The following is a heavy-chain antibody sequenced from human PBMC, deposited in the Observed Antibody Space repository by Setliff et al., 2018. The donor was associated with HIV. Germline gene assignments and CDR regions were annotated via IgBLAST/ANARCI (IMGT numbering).Heavy chain of an antibody. D-gene: IGHD2-8*01. CDR3: AKNEYAIEPALGY. V-gene: IGHV1-69*13. Sequence: ASVKVSCKASGGTFNSYAISWVRQAPGQGLEWMGGIIPFFGTANYAQKFQGRVTITADESTSTAYMELRSLRSEETAVYYCAKNEYAIEPALGYWGQGTLVTVSS. CDR2: IIPFFGTA. CDR1: GGTFNSYA. J-gene: IGHJ4*02.